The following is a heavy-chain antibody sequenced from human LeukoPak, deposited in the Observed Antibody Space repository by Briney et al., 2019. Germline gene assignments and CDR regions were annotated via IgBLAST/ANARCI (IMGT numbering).Heavy chain of an antibody. J-gene: IGHJ4*02. CDR1: GYTFTSYG. D-gene: IGHD6-19*01. CDR2: ISAYNGNT. V-gene: IGHV1-18*01. CDR3: ARDQTSGGWKGSFDY. Sequence: GASVKVSCKASGYTFTSYGISWVRQAPGQGLEWMGWISAYNGNTNYAQKLQGRVTMTTDTSTSTAYMEPRSLRSDDTAVYYCARDQTSGGWKGSFDYWGQGTLVTVSS.